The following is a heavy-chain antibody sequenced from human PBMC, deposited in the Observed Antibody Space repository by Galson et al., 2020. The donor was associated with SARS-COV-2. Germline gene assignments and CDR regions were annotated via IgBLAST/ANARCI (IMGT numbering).Heavy chain of an antibody. V-gene: IGHV4-39*01. Sequence: ASETLSLTCTVSGGSISSSSYYWGWIRQPPGKGLEWIGSIYYSGSTYYNPSLKSRVTISVDTSKNQFSLKLSSVTAADTAVYYCARHEVGYSSDIPWCYWGQGALVNVSS. CDR3: ARHEVGYSSDIPWCY. CDR2: IYYSGST. J-gene: IGHJ4*02. D-gene: IGHD6-19*01. CDR1: GGSISSSSYY.